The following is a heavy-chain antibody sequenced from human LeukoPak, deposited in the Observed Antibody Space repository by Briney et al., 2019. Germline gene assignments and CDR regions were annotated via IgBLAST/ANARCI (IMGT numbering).Heavy chain of an antibody. CDR3: ARGERGSSYGALDH. CDR1: GFTFCTYS. Sequence: PGGSLRLSCTASGFTFCTYSLNWVLQAPGKGLEWVSFISSTSSHIYYADSVKGRLTISRDNAKNSLYLQMSSLRAEDTAVYYCARGERGSSYGALDHWGQGALVTVSS. J-gene: IGHJ4*02. D-gene: IGHD5-18*01. CDR2: ISSTSSHI. V-gene: IGHV3-21*01.